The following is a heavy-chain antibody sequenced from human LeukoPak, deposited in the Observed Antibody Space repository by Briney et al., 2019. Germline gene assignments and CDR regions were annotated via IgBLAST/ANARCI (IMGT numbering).Heavy chain of an antibody. V-gene: IGHV4-39*01. CDR1: GGSITSSSYV. D-gene: IGHD6-13*01. CDR3: ARCLASDGRVSFDY. CDR2: IPYSGIT. Sequence: PSETLSLTCTVSGGSITSSSYVWGWIRQPPGKGLEWIGSIPYSGITYYNPSLQSRVSMSVDSPNNQFSLNLNSVTAADTAVYYCARCLASDGRVSFDYWGQGTLVTVSS. J-gene: IGHJ4*02.